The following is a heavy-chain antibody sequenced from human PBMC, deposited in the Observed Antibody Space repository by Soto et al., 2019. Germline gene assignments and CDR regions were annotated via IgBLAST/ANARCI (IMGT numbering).Heavy chain of an antibody. D-gene: IGHD3-22*01. CDR3: ARGSYYYDSSGYLPADY. CDR1: GYTFTSYY. V-gene: IGHV1-46*01. J-gene: IGHJ4*02. Sequence: GASVKVSCKASGYTFTSYYMHWVRQAPGQGLEWMGIINPSGGSTSYAQKFQGRVTMTRDTSTSTVYMELSSLRSEDTAVYYCARGSYYYDSSGYLPADYWGQGTLVTVSS. CDR2: INPSGGST.